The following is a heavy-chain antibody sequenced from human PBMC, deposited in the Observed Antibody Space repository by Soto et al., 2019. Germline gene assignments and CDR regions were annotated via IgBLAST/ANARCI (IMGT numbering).Heavy chain of an antibody. J-gene: IGHJ5*02. CDR1: GFTFSSYG. CDR3: ARDPYFSSPNWFDP. CDR2: IWYDGNNK. V-gene: IGHV3-33*01. D-gene: IGHD3-10*01. Sequence: GESLKISCAASGFTFSSYGMHWVRQAPGKGLEWVAFIWYDGNNKYYADSVKGRFTISRDNSKNTLYLQMNNLRAEDTAVYYCARDPYFSSPNWFDPWGQGTLVTVSS.